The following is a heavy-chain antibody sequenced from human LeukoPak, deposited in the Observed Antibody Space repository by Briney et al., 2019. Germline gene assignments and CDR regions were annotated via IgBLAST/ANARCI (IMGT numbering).Heavy chain of an antibody. J-gene: IGHJ5*02. D-gene: IGHD3-22*01. Sequence: GASVKVSCKASGYTFTSYDINWVRQATGQGLEWMGWMNPNSGSTGYAQKFQGRVTMTRDTSISTAYMELSSLRSDDTAVYYCARDGLRYYYDISGYFDPWGQGTLVTVSS. CDR2: MNPNSGST. CDR3: ARDGLRYYYDISGYFDP. CDR1: GYTFTSYD. V-gene: IGHV1-8*01.